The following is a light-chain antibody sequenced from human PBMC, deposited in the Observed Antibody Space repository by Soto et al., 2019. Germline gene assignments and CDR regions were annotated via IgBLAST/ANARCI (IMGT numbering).Light chain of an antibody. CDR2: EVS. V-gene: IGLV2-14*01. J-gene: IGLJ1*01. Sequence: QSALTQPASVSGSPGQSITISCTGTSSDVGDYNYVSWYQQHPGKAPKLMIYEVSNRPSGVSNRFSGSKSGNTASLTISGLQAVDEADYYCTSYTSISLYVFGTGTKV. CDR1: SSDVGDYNY. CDR3: TSYTSISLYV.